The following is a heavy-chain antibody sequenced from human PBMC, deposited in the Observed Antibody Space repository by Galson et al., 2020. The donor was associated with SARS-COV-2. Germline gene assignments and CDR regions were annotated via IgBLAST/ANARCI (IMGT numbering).Heavy chain of an antibody. Sequence: SETLSLTCTVSGGSISSGSYYWSWIRQPAGKGLEWIGRIYTSGSTNYNPSLKSRVTISVDTSKNQFSLKLSSVTAADTAVYYCARDRGIAVAGYYYYYGMDVWGQGTTVTVSS. V-gene: IGHV4-61*02. CDR2: IYTSGST. CDR3: ARDRGIAVAGYYYYYGMDV. J-gene: IGHJ6*02. CDR1: GGSISSGSYY. D-gene: IGHD6-19*01.